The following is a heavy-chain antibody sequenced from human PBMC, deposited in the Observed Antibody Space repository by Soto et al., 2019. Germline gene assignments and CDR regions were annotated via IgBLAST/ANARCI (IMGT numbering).Heavy chain of an antibody. V-gene: IGHV3-73*01. CDR2: IRSKANNYGT. CDR3: TRIPSDLKGPFDI. CDR1: EFTFTGSS. J-gene: IGHJ3*02. D-gene: IGHD2-21*01. Sequence: PGGSLRLSCAASEFTFTGSSMHWVRQASGKGLEWVARIRSKANNYGTAYAASVKGRFTISRDDSSNTAYLQMNSLKTEDTAVYICTRIPSDLKGPFDIWGQGTMVTVS.